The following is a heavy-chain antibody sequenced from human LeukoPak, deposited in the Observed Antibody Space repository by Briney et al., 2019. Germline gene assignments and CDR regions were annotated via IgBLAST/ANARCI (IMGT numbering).Heavy chain of an antibody. CDR3: TRDASSSWYHY. CDR2: ISPLDGKT. J-gene: IGHJ4*02. V-gene: IGHV1-18*01. D-gene: IGHD6-13*01. CDR1: GYTFTGYG. Sequence: ASVKGSCKASGYTFTGYGISWVRQAPGQGLEWMGWISPLDGKTNYAQKIQGRVTMTTDTSTTTAYMELRRLTSDDTAVYFCTRDASSSWYHYWGQGTLVTVSS.